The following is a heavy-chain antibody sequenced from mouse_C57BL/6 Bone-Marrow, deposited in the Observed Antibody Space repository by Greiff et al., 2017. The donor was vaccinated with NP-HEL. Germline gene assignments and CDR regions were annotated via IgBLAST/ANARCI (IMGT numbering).Heavy chain of an antibody. V-gene: IGHV15-2*01. CDR2: ILPSIGRT. Sequence: QVQLQQSGSELRSPGSSVKLSCKDFDSEVFPIAYMSWVRQKPGHGFEWIGGILPSIGRTIYGEKFEDKATLDADTLSNTAYLELNSLTSEDSSIYYCSALPSYGNPLYYDVDYWGQGTSVTVSS. D-gene: IGHD2-10*01. CDR3: SALPSYGNPLYYDVDY. CDR1: DSEVFPIAY. J-gene: IGHJ4*01.